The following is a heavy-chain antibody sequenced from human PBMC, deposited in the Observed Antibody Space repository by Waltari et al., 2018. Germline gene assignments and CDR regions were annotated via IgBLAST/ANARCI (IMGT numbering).Heavy chain of an antibody. CDR2: IIPIFGTA. CDR1: GGTFSSYA. Sequence: QVQLVQSGAEVKKPGSSVKVSCKASGGTFSSYAISWVRQAPGQGLEWMGGIIPIFGTANYAQKCQGRVTITTDESTSTAYMELSSLRSEDTAVYYCAREGDYIWGSYRPDLNWFDPWGQGTLVTVSS. J-gene: IGHJ5*02. D-gene: IGHD3-16*02. CDR3: AREGDYIWGSYRPDLNWFDP. V-gene: IGHV1-69*05.